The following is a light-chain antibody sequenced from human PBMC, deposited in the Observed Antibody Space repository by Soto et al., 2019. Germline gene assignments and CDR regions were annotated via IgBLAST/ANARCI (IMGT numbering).Light chain of an antibody. Sequence: TVLTQSPVTLSLSPGERATLSCRARQRVGGNVAWYQQKPGQAPKLLISGASSRAPGIPERFSGSGSGADFTLSSRRREPEDFALYCCQHYASAPNTFGQGTRLDI. CDR1: QRVGGN. CDR2: GAS. CDR3: QHYASAPNT. J-gene: IGKJ5*01. V-gene: IGKV3-20*01.